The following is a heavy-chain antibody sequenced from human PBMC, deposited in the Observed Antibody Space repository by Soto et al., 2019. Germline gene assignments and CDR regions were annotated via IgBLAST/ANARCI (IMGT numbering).Heavy chain of an antibody. V-gene: IGHV3-30*03. CDR3: ASGIAVAGTSFDY. Sequence: QVQLVESGGGVVQPGRSLRLSCAASGFTFSSYGMHWVRQAPGKGLEWVAVISCDGSNKYYADSVKGRFTISRDNSKNTLYLQMNSLRAEDTAVYYCASGIAVAGTSFDYWGQGTLVTVSS. CDR1: GFTFSSYG. J-gene: IGHJ4*02. D-gene: IGHD6-19*01. CDR2: ISCDGSNK.